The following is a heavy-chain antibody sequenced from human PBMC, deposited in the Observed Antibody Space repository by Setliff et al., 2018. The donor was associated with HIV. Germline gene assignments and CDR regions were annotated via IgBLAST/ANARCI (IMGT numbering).Heavy chain of an antibody. D-gene: IGHD6-19*01. CDR2: IYPGDSHT. CDR3: ARSGKAVGSAGLGAFDI. V-gene: IGHV5-51*01. Sequence: PGESLKISCKGSGYDFTDYWIGWVRQMPGKGPEWMGIIYPGDSHTRYSPSFQGQVTISADKSISTAYLQCSSLKASDTAMYYCARSGKAVGSAGLGAFDIWGQGTMVTVSS. J-gene: IGHJ3*02. CDR1: GYDFTDYW.